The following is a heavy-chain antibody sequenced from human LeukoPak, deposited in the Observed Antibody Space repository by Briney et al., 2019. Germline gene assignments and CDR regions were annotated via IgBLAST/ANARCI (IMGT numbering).Heavy chain of an antibody. CDR3: AQAGGSYPLYFDY. J-gene: IGHJ4*02. Sequence: GGPLRLSCAASGFTFSSYAMSWVRQAPGKGLEWVSAISGSGGSTYYADSVKGRFTISRDNSKNTLYLQMNSLRAEDTAVYYCAQAGGSYPLYFDYWGQGTLVTVSS. D-gene: IGHD1-26*01. CDR1: GFTFSSYA. CDR2: ISGSGGST. V-gene: IGHV3-23*01.